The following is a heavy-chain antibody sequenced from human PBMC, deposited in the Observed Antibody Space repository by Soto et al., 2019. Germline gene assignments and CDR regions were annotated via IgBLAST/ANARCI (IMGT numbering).Heavy chain of an antibody. CDR2: ISGSGGST. CDR1: GFTFSSYA. Sequence: GGSLRLSCAASGFTFSSYAMSWVRQAPGKGLEWVSAISGSGGSTYYADSVKGRFTISRDNSKNTLYLQMNSLRAEDTAVYYCAKDSWDSVGYDYIWGSQHPRGAFDIWGQGTMVTVSS. D-gene: IGHD3-16*01. V-gene: IGHV3-23*01. J-gene: IGHJ3*02. CDR3: AKDSWDSVGYDYIWGSQHPRGAFDI.